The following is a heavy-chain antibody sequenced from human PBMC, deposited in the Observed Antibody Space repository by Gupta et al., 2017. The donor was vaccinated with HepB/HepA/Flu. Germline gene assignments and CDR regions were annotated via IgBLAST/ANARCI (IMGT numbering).Heavy chain of an antibody. CDR3: ARGRRYFDWLSNKYYFDY. V-gene: IGHV4-34*01. Sequence: QVQLQQWGAGLLKPSETLSLTCAVYGGSFSGTTAAGSASPQGGLEWIGEINHSGSTNYNPSLKSRVTISVDTSKNQFSLKLSSVTAADTAVYYCARGRRYFDWLSNKYYFDYWGQGTLVTVSS. CDR2: INHSGST. J-gene: IGHJ4*02. D-gene: IGHD3-9*01. CDR1: GGSFSGTT.